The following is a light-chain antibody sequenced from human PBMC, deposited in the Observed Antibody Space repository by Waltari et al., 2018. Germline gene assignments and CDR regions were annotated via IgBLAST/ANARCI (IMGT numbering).Light chain of an antibody. CDR3: LQDDSYPYT. J-gene: IGKJ3*01. CDR1: HDIRND. CDR2: GAS. V-gene: IGKV1-6*01. Sequence: AIPMTQSPSSLSASVGDRVTITCRASHDIRNDLAWYQQKPGRVPKLLIFGASSLQSGVPSRFSGSGSGTDFTLTISSLQPEDFATYYCLQDDSYPYTFGPGTKVDVK.